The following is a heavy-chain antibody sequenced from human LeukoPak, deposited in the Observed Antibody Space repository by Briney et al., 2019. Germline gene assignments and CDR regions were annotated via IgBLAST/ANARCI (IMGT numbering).Heavy chain of an antibody. Sequence: GGSLRLSCAASGFTFSSYAMSWVRQAPGKGLEWVSAISGSGGSTYYADSVKGRFTISRDNSKNTLYLQMNSLRAEDTAVYYCAKEDIVVVPAARGYYFDYWGQGTPVTVSS. CDR2: ISGSGGST. D-gene: IGHD2-2*01. V-gene: IGHV3-23*01. CDR1: GFTFSSYA. CDR3: AKEDIVVVPAARGYYFDY. J-gene: IGHJ4*02.